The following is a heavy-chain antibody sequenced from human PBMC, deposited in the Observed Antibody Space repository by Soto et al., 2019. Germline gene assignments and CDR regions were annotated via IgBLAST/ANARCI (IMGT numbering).Heavy chain of an antibody. CDR1: GFTFSSYA. J-gene: IGHJ4*02. CDR2: ISYDGSNK. V-gene: IGHV3-30-3*01. Sequence: QVQLVESGGGVVQPGRSLRLSCAASGFTFSSYAMHWVRQAPGKGLEWVAVISYDGSNKYYADSVKGRFTISRDNSKNTLYLQMNSLRAEDTAVYYCASGVGPAAAGPIYWGQGTLVTVSS. CDR3: ASGVGPAAAGPIY. D-gene: IGHD6-13*01.